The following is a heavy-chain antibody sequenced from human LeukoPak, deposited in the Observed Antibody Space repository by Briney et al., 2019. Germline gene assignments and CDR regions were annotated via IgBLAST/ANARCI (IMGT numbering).Heavy chain of an antibody. Sequence: SETLSLTCTVSGGSISSYYWSWIRQPPGKGLEWIGYIYYSGSTYYNPSLKSRVTISVDRSKNQFSLKLSSVTAADTAVYYCARGSGSYYPYYYYMDVWGKGTTVTVSS. D-gene: IGHD1-26*01. J-gene: IGHJ6*03. CDR2: IYYSGST. CDR3: ARGSGSYYPYYYYMDV. CDR1: GGSISSYY. V-gene: IGHV4-59*12.